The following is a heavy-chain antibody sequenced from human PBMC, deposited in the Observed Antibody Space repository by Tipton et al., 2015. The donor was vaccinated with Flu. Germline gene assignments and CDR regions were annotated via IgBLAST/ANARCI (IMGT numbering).Heavy chain of an antibody. D-gene: IGHD2-15*01. CDR1: GGSISSGDYY. CDR3: ARHRVAVSSLWGWFDP. CDR2: ISHSGTT. V-gene: IGHV4-30-4*08. J-gene: IGHJ5*02. Sequence: LRLSCTVSGGSISSGDYYWTWIRQHPEKGLEWIGYISHSGTTYYNPSLKTRVTISVDTSKNQFSLDLTSMTAADTAVYYCARHRVAVSSLWGWFDPWGHGTLVTVSS.